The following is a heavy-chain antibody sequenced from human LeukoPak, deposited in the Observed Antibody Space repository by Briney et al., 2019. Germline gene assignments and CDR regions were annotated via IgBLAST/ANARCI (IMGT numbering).Heavy chain of an antibody. J-gene: IGHJ6*03. CDR1: GFTFNSYG. CDR3: AKAGDTTGYYPAYYYYMDV. V-gene: IGHV3-33*06. D-gene: IGHD3-22*01. CDR2: IWYDGSNK. Sequence: GGSLGLSCAASGFTFNSYGMHWVRQAPGKGLEGVAVIWYDGSNKYYAASVRGRFTISRDNSKNTLYLQMNSLRDEDTAVYYCAKAGDTTGYYPAYYYYMDVWGKGTTVTVSS.